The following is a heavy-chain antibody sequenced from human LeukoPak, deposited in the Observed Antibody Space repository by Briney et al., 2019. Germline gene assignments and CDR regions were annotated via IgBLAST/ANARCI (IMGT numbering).Heavy chain of an antibody. CDR2: MNPNSGHT. D-gene: IGHD3-3*01. Sequence: GASVKVSCKASGYTFTSYDINWVRQATGQGLEWMGWMNPNSGHTDYAQKFQGRVTITRNTSISTAYMELSSLRSEDTAVYYCAMAVLRFLEWFPGYDYWGQGTLVTVSS. V-gene: IGHV1-8*03. CDR3: AMAVLRFLEWFPGYDY. J-gene: IGHJ4*02. CDR1: GYTFTSYD.